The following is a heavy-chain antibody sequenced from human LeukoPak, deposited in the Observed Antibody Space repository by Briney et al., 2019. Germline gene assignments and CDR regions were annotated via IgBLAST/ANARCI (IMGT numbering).Heavy chain of an antibody. J-gene: IGHJ4*02. CDR3: ARGINYNLRYCSSTSCYSVSPRGVYFDY. Sequence: SETLSLTCAVYGGSFSGYYWSWIRQPPGKGLEWIGEINHSGSTNYNPSLKSRVTISVDTSKNQFSLKLSSVTAADTAVYYCARGINYNLRYCSSTSCYSVSPRGVYFDYWGQGTLVTVSS. V-gene: IGHV4-34*01. D-gene: IGHD2-2*01. CDR2: INHSGST. CDR1: GGSFSGYY.